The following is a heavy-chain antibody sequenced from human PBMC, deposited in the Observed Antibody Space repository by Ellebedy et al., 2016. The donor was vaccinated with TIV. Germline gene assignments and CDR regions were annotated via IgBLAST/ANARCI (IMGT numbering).Heavy chain of an antibody. CDR3: ARGRGYSFDVCDV. D-gene: IGHD5-18*01. CDR2: INPNDDTK. CDR1: GYTFTSYF. J-gene: IGHJ3*01. Sequence: AASVKVSCKASGYTFTSYFMHWVRQAPGQGLEWMGIINPNDDTKYYTQNFQGRVTVTRDTSANTVYMELSSLRSEATAVYYCARGRGYSFDVCDVWGQGTMVAVS. V-gene: IGHV1-46*01.